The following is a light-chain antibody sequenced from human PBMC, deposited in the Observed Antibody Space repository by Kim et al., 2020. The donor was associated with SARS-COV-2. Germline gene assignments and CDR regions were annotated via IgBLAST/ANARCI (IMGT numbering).Light chain of an antibody. V-gene: IGKV3-11*01. CDR2: DAS. J-gene: IGKJ5*01. CDR3: QQRSNWPPRIP. CDR1: QSVSIY. Sequence: EIVLTQSPATLSLSPGERATLSCRASQSVSIYLAWYQQKPGQAPRLLIYDASNRATGIPARFSGSASGTDFTLTISSLEPEDFAVYYCQQRSNWPPRIPFGQGTRLEIK.